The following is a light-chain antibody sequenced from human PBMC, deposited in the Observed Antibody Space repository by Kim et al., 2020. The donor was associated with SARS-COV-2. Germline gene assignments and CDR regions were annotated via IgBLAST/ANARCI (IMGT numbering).Light chain of an antibody. Sequence: GQSFTVSCSRSTSNIGSNYVSWYQLFAGTAPTLLIYDSNRRPSGVPDRFSCSQSGTSASLAISGLRSEDEADYYCAAWDDSLIGPVFGGGTQLTVL. CDR2: DSN. CDR3: AAWDDSLIGPV. V-gene: IGLV1-47*01. J-gene: IGLJ2*01. CDR1: TSNIGSNY.